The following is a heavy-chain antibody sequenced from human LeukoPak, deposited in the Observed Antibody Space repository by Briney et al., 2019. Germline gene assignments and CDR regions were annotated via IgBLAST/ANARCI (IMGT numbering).Heavy chain of an antibody. J-gene: IGHJ4*02. V-gene: IGHV4-34*01. CDR3: AREVEMATSTEFQNFDY. Sequence: SETLSLTCAVYGGSFSGYYWSWIRQPPGKGLEWIGEINHSGSTNYNPSLKSRVTISVDTSKNQFSLKLSPVTAADTAVYYCAREVEMATSTEFQNFDYWGQGTLVTVSS. CDR1: GGSFSGYY. CDR2: INHSGST. D-gene: IGHD5-24*01.